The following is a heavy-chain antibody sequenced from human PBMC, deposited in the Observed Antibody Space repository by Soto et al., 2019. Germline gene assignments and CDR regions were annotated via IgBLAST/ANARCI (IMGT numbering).Heavy chain of an antibody. D-gene: IGHD5-12*01. V-gene: IGHV3-7*05. CDR3: AREGWLRPHQIDY. CDR2: IKQDGSEK. Sequence: SWVIKATGKGLEWVANIKQDGSEKYYVDSVKGRFTISRDNAKNSLYLQMNSLRAEDTAVYYCAREGWLRPHQIDYWGQGPLVTVSS. J-gene: IGHJ4*02.